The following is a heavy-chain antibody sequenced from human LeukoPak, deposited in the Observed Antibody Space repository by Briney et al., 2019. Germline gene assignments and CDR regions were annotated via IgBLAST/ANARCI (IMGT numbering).Heavy chain of an antibody. CDR3: ARGGSVNYYYYYMDV. J-gene: IGHJ6*03. CDR1: GYTFTGYY. Sequence: ASVKVSCKASGYTFTGYYMHWVRQAPGQGLEWMGWINPNSGGTNYAQKFQGRVTMTRDTSISTAYMELSRLRSDGTAVYYCARGGSVNYYYYYMDVWGKGATVTISS. CDR2: INPNSGGT. V-gene: IGHV1-2*02. D-gene: IGHD5-12*01.